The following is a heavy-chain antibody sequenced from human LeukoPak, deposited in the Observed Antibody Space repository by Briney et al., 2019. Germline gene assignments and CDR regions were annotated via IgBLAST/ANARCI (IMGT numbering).Heavy chain of an antibody. V-gene: IGHV3-11*01. D-gene: IGHD1-26*01. CDR1: GFSFSDFY. J-gene: IGHJ4*02. Sequence: GGSLRLSRAASGFSFSDFYMSWIRQAPGMGLEWISYIGTRSNPIYYADSVKGRFTISRDDAKNSLYLQMNSLRDEDTAVYFCAREARGSGRDFDYWGQGILVTVSS. CDR2: IGTRSNPI. CDR3: AREARGSGRDFDY.